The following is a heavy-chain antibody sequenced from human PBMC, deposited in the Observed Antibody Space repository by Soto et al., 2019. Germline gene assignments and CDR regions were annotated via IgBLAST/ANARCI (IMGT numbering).Heavy chain of an antibody. CDR2: IYYSGST. Sequence: QVQLQESGPGLVKPSETLSLTCTVSGGSVSSGSYYWSWIRQPPGKGLEWIGYIYYSGSTNYNPSLKSRVTISVDTSKNHLSLKLSSVSAADTAVYSCAMWGYKVTLDPYYWGQGTLVTVSS. CDR3: AMWGYKVTLDPYY. CDR1: GGSVSSGSYY. V-gene: IGHV4-61*03. D-gene: IGHD1-20*01. J-gene: IGHJ4*02.